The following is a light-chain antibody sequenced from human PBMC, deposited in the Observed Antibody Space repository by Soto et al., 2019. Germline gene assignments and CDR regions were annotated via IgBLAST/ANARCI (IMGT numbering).Light chain of an antibody. J-gene: IGLJ1*01. CDR1: SSDVCGYNY. CDR2: EVN. Sequence: QSALTQPASACGSPGQSVAISCTGTSSDVCGYNYVSWYQQHPGKAPKLMIYEVNKRPSGVPDRFSGSKSGNTASLTVSGLQAADEADYYCSSYAGSSNVFGTGTTVTVL. CDR3: SSYAGSSNV. V-gene: IGLV2-8*01.